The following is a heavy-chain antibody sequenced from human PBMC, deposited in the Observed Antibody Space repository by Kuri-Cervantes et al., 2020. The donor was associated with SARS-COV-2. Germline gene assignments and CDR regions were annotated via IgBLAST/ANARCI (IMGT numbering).Heavy chain of an antibody. J-gene: IGHJ6*03. CDR2: MNPDSGNT. CDR3: ARAVGSSSAGDYSMDV. CDR1: GYTFTSYD. V-gene: IGHV1-8*03. D-gene: IGHD6-6*01. Sequence: ASVKVSCKASGYTFTSYDINWVRQATGQGLEWMGWMNPDSGNTGYAQKFQGRLTITRDTSISTAYMELSSLRSEDTAVYYCARAVGSSSAGDYSMDVWGKGTTVTVSS.